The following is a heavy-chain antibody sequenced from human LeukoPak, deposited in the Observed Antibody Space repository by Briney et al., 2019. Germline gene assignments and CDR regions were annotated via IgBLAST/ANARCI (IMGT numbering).Heavy chain of an antibody. CDR1: GFTFVNYA. J-gene: IGHJ5*02. D-gene: IGHD4-17*01. V-gene: IGHV3-23*01. CDR2: ISGSGGTT. Sequence: PGGSLRLSCAASGFTFVNYAMAWVRQAPGKGLEWVPSISGSGGTTYYADSVKGRFIMSRDNSKKTLYLHMNTLRAGDTAVYYCAKGAYGDYPNWFDPWGQGTLVTVSS. CDR3: AKGAYGDYPNWFDP.